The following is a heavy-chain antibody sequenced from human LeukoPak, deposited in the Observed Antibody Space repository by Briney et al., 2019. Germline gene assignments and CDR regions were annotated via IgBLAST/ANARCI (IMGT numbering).Heavy chain of an antibody. CDR3: ARWTGRTGLDY. CDR1: GYSFSSFY. Sequence: AASVKVSCKASGYSFSSFYKHWVRQAPGQGLEWMGISSPSGGSTPNAQMSKCGVTMTRDTSTTTVYMEVGSLKSECTAVYNCARWTGRTGLDYWGQGTLVTVSS. CDR2: SSPSGGST. D-gene: IGHD1-1*01. V-gene: IGHV1-46*01. J-gene: IGHJ4*02.